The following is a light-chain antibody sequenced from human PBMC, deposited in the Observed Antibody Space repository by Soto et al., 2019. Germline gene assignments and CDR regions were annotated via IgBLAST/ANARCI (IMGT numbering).Light chain of an antibody. V-gene: IGKV3-11*01. CDR2: YAS. CDR1: QSVSSY. J-gene: IGKJ4*01. Sequence: EIVLTQSPATLSLSPGERATLSCRASQSVSSYLAWYQQKPGQAPRLLIYYASNRATGIPARFNGSGSGTDFTLTISSLEPEDFSVYYCLHSTNRPLAFGGGTKVEIK. CDR3: LHSTNRPLA.